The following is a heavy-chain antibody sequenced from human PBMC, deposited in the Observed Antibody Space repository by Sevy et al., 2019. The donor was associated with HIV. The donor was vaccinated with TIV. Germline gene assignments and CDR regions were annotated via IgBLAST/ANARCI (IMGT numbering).Heavy chain of an antibody. CDR1: GFSFSDYT. Sequence: GGSLRLSCEASGFSFSDYTMTWVRQAPGKGLEWVSSMSSSITYTYYADSLKGRFTISRDNAKSSLYLQMDNLGVEDTAVYYCARDPNWQHMTDDHYYSMDVWGQGTTVTVSS. D-gene: IGHD1-1*01. CDR3: ARDPNWQHMTDDHYYSMDV. CDR2: MSSSITYT. J-gene: IGHJ6*02. V-gene: IGHV3-21*04.